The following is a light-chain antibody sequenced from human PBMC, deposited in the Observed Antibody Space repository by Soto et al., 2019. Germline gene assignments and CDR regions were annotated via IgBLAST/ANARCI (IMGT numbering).Light chain of an antibody. Sequence: QSALTQPASVSGSPGQSITISCTGTSSDVAGYNYVSWYQHHPGKAPKLMIYEVSNRPSGVSNRFSGSKSGNTASLTISGLQAEDEADYYCSSYTSISTYVFGTGTKLTVL. CDR1: SSDVAGYNY. CDR2: EVS. V-gene: IGLV2-14*01. J-gene: IGLJ1*01. CDR3: SSYTSISTYV.